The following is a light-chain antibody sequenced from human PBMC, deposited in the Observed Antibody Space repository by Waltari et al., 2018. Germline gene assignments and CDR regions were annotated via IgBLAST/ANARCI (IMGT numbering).Light chain of an antibody. Sequence: EIALTQSPGTLSLSPGERATLACRASQSFSSSYLAWYQQKPGQAPRLLIYGASSRATGIPDRFSGSGSGTDFTLTISRLEPEDFAVYYCQQYGSSSITFGQGTRLEIK. V-gene: IGKV3-20*01. CDR1: QSFSSSY. CDR3: QQYGSSSIT. J-gene: IGKJ5*01. CDR2: GAS.